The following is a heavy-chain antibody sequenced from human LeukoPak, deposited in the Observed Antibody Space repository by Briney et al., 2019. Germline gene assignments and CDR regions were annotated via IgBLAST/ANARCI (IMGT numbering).Heavy chain of an antibody. CDR3: AKAAAGFNWYYGGMDV. Sequence: PGGSLRLSCAAPGFTFSDYYMSWLRQAPGKGLEWVSYISSSGSTIYYAASVKGRFPISRDNAKNSLYLQMNSLRAEDTAVYYCAKAAAGFNWYYGGMDVWGQGTTGTVS. D-gene: IGHD6-13*01. V-gene: IGHV3-11*01. CDR2: ISSSGSTI. CDR1: GFTFSDYY. J-gene: IGHJ6*02.